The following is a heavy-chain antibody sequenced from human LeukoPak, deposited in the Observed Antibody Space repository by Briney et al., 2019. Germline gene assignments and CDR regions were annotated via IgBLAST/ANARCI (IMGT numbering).Heavy chain of an antibody. Sequence: GGSLRLSCAASGFTFSSYAMHWVRQAPGKGLEWVAVISYDGSNKYYADSVKGRFTISRDNSKNTLYLQMNSLRAEDTAVYYCARGETGYCSSTSCYPPDYWGQGTLVTVSS. CDR2: ISYDGSNK. D-gene: IGHD2-2*01. J-gene: IGHJ4*02. V-gene: IGHV3-30-3*01. CDR3: ARGETGYCSSTSCYPPDY. CDR1: GFTFSSYA.